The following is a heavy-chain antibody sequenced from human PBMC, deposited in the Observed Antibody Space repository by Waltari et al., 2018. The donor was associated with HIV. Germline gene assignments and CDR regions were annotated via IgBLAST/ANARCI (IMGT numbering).Heavy chain of an antibody. V-gene: IGHV3-23*01. CDR3: AKDLGDYVWGMFTGAHFDS. CDR1: GFPFDTYA. D-gene: IGHD3-16*01. J-gene: IGHJ4*02. CDR2: ISGSGDIA. Sequence: EVQLLESGGHLIQPGGSLRLSCAASGFPFDTYAMNWVRQGPGKRREWVAAISGSGDIAYSADSVQGRFSISRDNSKNTLFLQMTSLRAEDTAVYYCAKDLGDYVWGMFTGAHFDSWGQGTLVTVSS.